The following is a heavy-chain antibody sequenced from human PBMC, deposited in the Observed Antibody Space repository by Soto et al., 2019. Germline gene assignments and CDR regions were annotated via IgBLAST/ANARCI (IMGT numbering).Heavy chain of an antibody. CDR3: ASYSGSYYIDYYYYGMDV. D-gene: IGHD1-26*01. CDR1: GGTFSSYA. Sequence: SVRVSCKASGGTFSSYAISWVRQAPGQGLEWMGGIIPIFGTANYAQKFQGRVTITADKSTSTAYMELSSLRSEDTAVYYCASYSGSYYIDYYYYGMDVWGQGTTVTVSS. V-gene: IGHV1-69*06. J-gene: IGHJ6*02. CDR2: IIPIFGTA.